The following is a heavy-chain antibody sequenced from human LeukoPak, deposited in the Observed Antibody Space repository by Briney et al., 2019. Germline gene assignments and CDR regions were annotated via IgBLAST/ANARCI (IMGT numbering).Heavy chain of an antibody. Sequence: ASVKVSCKASGGTFSSYAISWVRQAPGQGLEWMGGIIPIFGTANYAQKFQGRVTITTDESTSTAYMELSSLRSEDTAVYYCASSPDYYDSSGYTTTWGQGTLVTVSS. CDR3: ASSPDYYDSSGYTTT. D-gene: IGHD3-22*01. V-gene: IGHV1-69*05. CDR1: GGTFSSYA. CDR2: IIPIFGTA. J-gene: IGHJ5*02.